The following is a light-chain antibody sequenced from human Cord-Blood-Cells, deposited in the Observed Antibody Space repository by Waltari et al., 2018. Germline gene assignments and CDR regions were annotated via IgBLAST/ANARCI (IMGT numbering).Light chain of an antibody. CDR1: QDISIY. Sequence: DIQMTQSPSSLSASVGDRVTITCQASQDISIYLNWYQQKPGKAPKLLIYDASNLETGVPSRFSGSGSGTDFTFTISSLQPEDIATYYCQQYDNRPFTFGPGTKVDIK. CDR2: DAS. CDR3: QQYDNRPFT. J-gene: IGKJ3*01. V-gene: IGKV1-33*01.